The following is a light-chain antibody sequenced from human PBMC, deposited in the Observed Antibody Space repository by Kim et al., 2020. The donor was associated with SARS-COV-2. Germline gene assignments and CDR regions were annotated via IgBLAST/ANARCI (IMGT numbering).Light chain of an antibody. Sequence: QSALTQPPSASGSPGQSVTISCTGTSSDVGGYNYVSWYQQNPGKAPKLMIYEVSKRPSGVPGRFSGSKSGNTASLTVSGLQAEDEADYYCSSSAGSNTVFGTGTKVTVL. J-gene: IGLJ1*01. V-gene: IGLV2-8*01. CDR2: EVS. CDR3: SSSAGSNTV. CDR1: SSDVGGYNY.